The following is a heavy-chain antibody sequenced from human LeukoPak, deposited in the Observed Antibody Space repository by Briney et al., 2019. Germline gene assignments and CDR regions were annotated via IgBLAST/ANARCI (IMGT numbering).Heavy chain of an antibody. CDR2: IGTAGDT. V-gene: IGHV3-13*01. Sequence: GSLRLSCAASGFTFSSYDMHWVRQATGKGLEWVSAIGTAGDTYYPGSVKGRFTISRENAKNSLYLQMNSLRAGDTAVYYCARDSSSGAFDIWGQGTMVTVSS. J-gene: IGHJ3*02. D-gene: IGHD6-13*01. CDR1: GFTFSSYD. CDR3: ARDSSSGAFDI.